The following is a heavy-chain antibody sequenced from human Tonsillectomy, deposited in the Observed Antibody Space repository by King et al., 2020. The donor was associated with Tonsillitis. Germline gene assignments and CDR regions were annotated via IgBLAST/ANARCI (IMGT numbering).Heavy chain of an antibody. Sequence: VQLVESGGGLVQPGRSLRLSCAASGFTFDDYAMHWVRQAPGKGLEWVSGINWNGGRIVYADSVKGRFTISRDNAKNSLYLQMNCLRAEDTALYYCAKALGSAVQLWPFDYWGQGTPVTVSS. J-gene: IGHJ4*02. CDR3: AKALGSAVQLWPFDY. D-gene: IGHD5-18*01. CDR1: GFTFDDYA. CDR2: INWNGGRI. V-gene: IGHV3-9*01.